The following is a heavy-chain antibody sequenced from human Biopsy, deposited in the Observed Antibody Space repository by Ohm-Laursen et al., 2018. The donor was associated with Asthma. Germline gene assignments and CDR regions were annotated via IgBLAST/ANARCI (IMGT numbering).Heavy chain of an antibody. J-gene: IGHJ4*02. V-gene: IGHV3-53*01. Sequence: SLRLSCTASVFTVSRDHMFWVRQAPGKGLEWVSVIYSGGTSDTADSVRGRFTISRDFYKNTLYLQMDSLRAEDTAVYYCARRDSSGWSHYYFDYWGQGTLVTVSS. CDR3: ARRDSSGWSHYYFDY. CDR1: VFTVSRDH. D-gene: IGHD6-19*01. CDR2: IYSGGTS.